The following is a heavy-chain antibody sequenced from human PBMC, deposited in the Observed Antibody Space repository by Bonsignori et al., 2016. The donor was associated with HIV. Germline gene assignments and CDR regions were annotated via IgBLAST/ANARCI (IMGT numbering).Heavy chain of an antibody. V-gene: IGHV3-30*02. D-gene: IGHD5-24*01. J-gene: IGHJ4*02. CDR3: AYGRVEKS. Sequence: WIRQPPGKGLEWVALIRYDGSNKYYVDSVKGRFTISRDNSKNTLYLQMNSLRAEDTAVYYCAYGRVEKSWGQGTLVTVSS. CDR2: IRYDGSNK.